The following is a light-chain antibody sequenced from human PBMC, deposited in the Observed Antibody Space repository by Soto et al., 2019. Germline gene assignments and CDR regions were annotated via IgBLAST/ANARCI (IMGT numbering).Light chain of an antibody. Sequence: QAVVTQPASVSGSPGQSITISCTGTSSDVGRYNLVSWYQQYPGKAPKLMIYEGSQRPSGVSNRFSASKSGNTASLTISGLQAEDEADYYCCSYAGSSSVVFGGGTKLTVL. CDR1: SSDVGRYNL. CDR2: EGS. CDR3: CSYAGSSSVV. V-gene: IGLV2-23*01. J-gene: IGLJ2*01.